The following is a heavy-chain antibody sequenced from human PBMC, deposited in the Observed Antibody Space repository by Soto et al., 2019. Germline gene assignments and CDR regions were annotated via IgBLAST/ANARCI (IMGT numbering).Heavy chain of an antibody. CDR2: ISGSGGST. D-gene: IGHD2-2*01. CDR1: GFTFSSYA. J-gene: IGHJ5*02. Sequence: GGSLRLSCAASGFTFSSYAMSWVRQAPGKGLEWVSAISGSGGSTFYADSVKGRFTISRDNSKNTLYLQMNSLRAEDTAVYYCAKDRGGVPPAHSTCFDPRGQGTLVTVSS. V-gene: IGHV3-23*01. CDR3: AKDRGGVPPAHSTCFDP.